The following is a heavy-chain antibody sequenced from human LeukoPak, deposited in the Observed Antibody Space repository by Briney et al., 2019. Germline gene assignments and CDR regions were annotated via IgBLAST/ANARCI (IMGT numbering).Heavy chain of an antibody. J-gene: IGHJ4*02. CDR3: ASKDELLAPLDY. V-gene: IGHV4-39*07. CDR2: IYYSGST. Sequence: SETLSFNSTGSAFTISTSSYYRGSLRQPPGKGLEWIGSIYYSGSTYYNPSLKSRVTISVDTSKNQFSLKLSSVTAADTAVYYCASKDELLAPLDYWGQGTLVTVSS. D-gene: IGHD3-10*01. CDR1: AFTISTSSYY.